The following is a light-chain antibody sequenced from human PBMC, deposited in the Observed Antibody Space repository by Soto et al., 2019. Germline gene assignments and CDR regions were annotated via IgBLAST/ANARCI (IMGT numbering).Light chain of an antibody. Sequence: EIVLTQSPATLSLSPGERATLSCRASQSVSSYLAWYQQKPGQAPRLLIYDASNRATGIPARFSGSGSGTDFTLTISSLEPEDFAVYYCHQRSTWPRTFGQGTKV. V-gene: IGKV3-11*01. CDR2: DAS. CDR3: HQRSTWPRT. CDR1: QSVSSY. J-gene: IGKJ1*01.